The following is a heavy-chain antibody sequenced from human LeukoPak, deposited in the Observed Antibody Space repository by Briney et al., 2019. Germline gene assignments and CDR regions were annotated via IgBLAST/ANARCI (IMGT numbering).Heavy chain of an antibody. CDR2: ISYDGSNK. CDR3: ARDQTVTTVYYYYYMDV. CDR1: GFAFRSYA. Sequence: GTSLRLSCAASGFAFRSYAMHWVRQAPGKGLEWVAVISYDGSNKYYADSVKGRFTISRDNSKNTLYLQMNSLRAEDTAVYYCARDQTVTTVYYYYYMDVWGKGTTVTVSS. D-gene: IGHD4-17*01. V-gene: IGHV3-30-3*01. J-gene: IGHJ6*03.